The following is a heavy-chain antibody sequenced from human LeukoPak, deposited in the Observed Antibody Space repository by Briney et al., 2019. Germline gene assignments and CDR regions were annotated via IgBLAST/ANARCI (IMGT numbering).Heavy chain of an antibody. CDR3: ARVSWPRPWAFDI. J-gene: IGHJ3*02. V-gene: IGHV1-2*02. Sequence: ASVKVSCKASGYTFTGYYMHWVRQAPGQGLEWMGWINPNSGGTNYAQKFQGRVTMTRDTSISTAYMELSRLRSDDTAVYYCARVSWPRPWAFDIWGQGTMVTVSS. CDR1: GYTFTGYY. CDR2: INPNSGGT.